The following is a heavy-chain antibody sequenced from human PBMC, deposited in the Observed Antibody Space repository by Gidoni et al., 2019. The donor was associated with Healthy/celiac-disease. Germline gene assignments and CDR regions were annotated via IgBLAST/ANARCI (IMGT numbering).Heavy chain of an antibody. J-gene: IGHJ4*02. V-gene: IGHV3-53*01. Sequence: EVQLVESGGGLIQPGGSLRLSCAASGFTVSSNYMSWVRQAPGKGLEWVSVIYSGGSTYYADSVKGRFNISRDNSKNTLYLQMNSLRAEDTAVDYCARAGHYYGSGSYFDYWGQGTLVTVSS. CDR1: GFTVSSNY. D-gene: IGHD3-10*01. CDR2: IYSGGST. CDR3: ARAGHYYGSGSYFDY.